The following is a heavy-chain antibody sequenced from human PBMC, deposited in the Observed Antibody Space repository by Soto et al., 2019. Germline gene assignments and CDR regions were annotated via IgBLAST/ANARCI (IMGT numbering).Heavy chain of an antibody. CDR3: ARYRREAVAGYTLDN. CDR2: VYNSGIT. J-gene: IGHJ4*02. D-gene: IGHD6-13*01. Sequence: SETRSLTCTVPVGPIISNYWTWIRQPPGKGLEWIGYVYNSGITNYNPSLKSRVTISEDTSKSQFSLKVNSMTAADTAVYYCARYRREAVAGYTLDNWGQGMLVTVSS. CDR1: VGPIISNY. V-gene: IGHV4-59*01.